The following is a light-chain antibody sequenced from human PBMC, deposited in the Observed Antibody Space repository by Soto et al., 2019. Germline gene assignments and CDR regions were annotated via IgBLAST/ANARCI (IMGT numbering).Light chain of an antibody. CDR1: SSNIGTNT. CDR3: GAWDDSLAGYV. J-gene: IGLJ1*01. CDR2: ADV. V-gene: IGLV1-44*01. Sequence: QSALTQPPSASGTPGQRVTISCSGGSSNIGTNTVNWYQHLPGTTPKLLIFADVQRPSGVPDRFSGSKSGTSASLAISGIQSEDEADYYCGAWDDSLAGYVFGTGTKLTVL.